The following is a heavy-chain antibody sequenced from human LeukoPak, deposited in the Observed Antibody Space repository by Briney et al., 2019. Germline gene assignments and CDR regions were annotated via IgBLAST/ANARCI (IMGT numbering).Heavy chain of an antibody. CDR1: GFTFSNYA. J-gene: IGHJ3*01. CDR2: FYSGGDST. D-gene: IGHD2-21*02. CDR3: ARERYCGGDCYSFAFDV. Sequence: PGGSLRLSCAASGFTFSNYAMSWVRQAPGKGLEWVSIFYSGGDSTNYADSVKGRFTISRDNSKNTLYLQMNSLRADDTAVYYCARERYCGGDCYSFAFDVWGQGTVVTVSS. V-gene: IGHV3-23*03.